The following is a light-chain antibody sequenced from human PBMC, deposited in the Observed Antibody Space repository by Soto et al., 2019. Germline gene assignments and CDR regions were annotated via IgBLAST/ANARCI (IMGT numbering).Light chain of an antibody. CDR2: EVS. Sequence: QSALSQPASVSGSPGQTITISCIGTTSDVGDNNYVSWYQQHPGTAPKLMIYEVSYRPSGVSDRFSGSQSDNTASLTISGLQADDEADYYCSSYTTNKTRVFGGGTQLTVL. CDR3: SSYTTNKTRV. J-gene: IGLJ3*02. CDR1: TSDVGDNNY. V-gene: IGLV2-14*01.